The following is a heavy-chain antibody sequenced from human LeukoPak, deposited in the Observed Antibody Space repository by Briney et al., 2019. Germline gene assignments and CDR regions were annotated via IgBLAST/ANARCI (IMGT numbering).Heavy chain of an antibody. V-gene: IGHV4-59*01. J-gene: IGHJ6*02. CDR2: IYYSGST. CDR3: ARENDQDYYYGMDV. CDR1: GGSISSYY. Sequence: SETLSLTCTVSGGSISSYYWSWIRQPPGKGLEWIGYIYYSGSTNYNPSLKSRVTISVDTSKNQLSLKLSSVTAADTAVYYCARENDQDYYYGMDVWGQGTTVTVSS. D-gene: IGHD3-16*01.